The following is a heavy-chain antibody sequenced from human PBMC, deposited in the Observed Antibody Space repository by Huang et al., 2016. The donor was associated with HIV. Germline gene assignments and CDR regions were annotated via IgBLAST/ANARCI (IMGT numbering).Heavy chain of an antibody. J-gene: IGHJ4*02. CDR1: GYTFSTYS. Sequence: EVQLVESGGGLAQPGGSLRLSCVASGYTFSTYSRNWVRQAPGKGLEGGSYRSKTSGATSYAESVKGRFTVSRDNVKNSLYLQMNRLRVEDTAMYYCVRDSSSGLQLRYWGQGALVIVS. CDR2: RSKTSGAT. CDR3: VRDSSSGLQLRY. D-gene: IGHD3-22*01. V-gene: IGHV3-48*01.